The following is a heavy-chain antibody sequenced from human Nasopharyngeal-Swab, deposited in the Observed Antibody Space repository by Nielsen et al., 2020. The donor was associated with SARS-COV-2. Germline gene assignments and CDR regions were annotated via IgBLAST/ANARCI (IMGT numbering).Heavy chain of an antibody. CDR3: AREEEEGTVPNNWFDP. V-gene: IGHV4-59*01. D-gene: IGHD4-17*01. CDR2: IYYSGST. J-gene: IGHJ5*02. Sequence: SETLSLTCTVSGGSISSYYWSWIWQPPGKGLEWIGYIYYSGSTNYNPSLKSRVTISVDTSKNQFSLKLSSVTAADTAVYYCAREEEEGTVPNNWFDPWGQGTLVTVSS. CDR1: GGSISSYY.